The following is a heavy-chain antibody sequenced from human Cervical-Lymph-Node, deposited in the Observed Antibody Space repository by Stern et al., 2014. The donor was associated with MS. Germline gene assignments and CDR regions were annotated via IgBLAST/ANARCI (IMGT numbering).Heavy chain of an antibody. V-gene: IGHV3-30*01. D-gene: IGHD3-16*01. CDR1: GFTFSSYA. Sequence: QFQLVQSGGGVVQPGRSLRLSCAASGFTFSSYAMHWVRQAPGKGLEWVAVISYDGSNKYYADSVKGRFTISRDNSKNTLYLQMNSLRAEDTAVYYCARTGDYYFDYWGQGTLVTVSS. J-gene: IGHJ4*02. CDR2: ISYDGSNK. CDR3: ARTGDYYFDY.